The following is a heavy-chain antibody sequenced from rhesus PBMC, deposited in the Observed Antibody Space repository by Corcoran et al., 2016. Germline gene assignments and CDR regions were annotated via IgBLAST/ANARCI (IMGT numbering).Heavy chain of an antibody. V-gene: IGHV4-99*02. CDR2: ISGSSGRT. J-gene: IGHJ6*01. Sequence: QVQLQESGPGLVKPSETLSLTCAVSGYSISSGYGWSWIRQPPGKGLEYIGSISGSSGRTYYNPALKSRVTISKETSKNQFSLKLSSVTAADTAVYYCARGGSWNKLYGLDSWGQGVVVTVSS. CDR1: GYSISSGYG. CDR3: ARGGSWNKLYGLDS. D-gene: IGHD1-20*01.